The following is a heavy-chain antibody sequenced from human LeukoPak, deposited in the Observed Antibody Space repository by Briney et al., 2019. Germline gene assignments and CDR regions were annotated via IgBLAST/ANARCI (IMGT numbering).Heavy chain of an antibody. CDR2: ISSSGSTT. CDR1: GFTFSSYE. D-gene: IGHD3-22*01. CDR3: AKDYYDSL. Sequence: GGSLRLSCAASGFTFSSYEMNWVRQAPGKGLEWVSYISSSGSTTYYADSVKGRFTISRDNSKNTLYLQMNSLRAEDTAVYYCAKDYYDSLWGQGTLVTVSS. V-gene: IGHV3-48*03. J-gene: IGHJ4*02.